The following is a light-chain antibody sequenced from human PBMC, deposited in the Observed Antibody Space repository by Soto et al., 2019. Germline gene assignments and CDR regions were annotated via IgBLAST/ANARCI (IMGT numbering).Light chain of an antibody. CDR1: ISDIGPYNY. CDR2: EVN. V-gene: IGLV2-8*01. Sequence: SAPSPPGSVSGSPGQSNTISCIGTISDIGPYNYVSWYQQHPDKAPKLILFEVNKRPAGVPDRFSGSKSGNTASLTVSGLQAQDEAVYYFASYAGNSRYVFGTWTKVTV. J-gene: IGLJ1*01. CDR3: ASYAGNSRYV.